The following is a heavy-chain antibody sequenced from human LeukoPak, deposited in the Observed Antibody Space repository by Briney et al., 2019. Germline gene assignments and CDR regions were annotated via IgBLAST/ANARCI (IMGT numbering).Heavy chain of an antibody. D-gene: IGHD6-13*01. CDR3: AKVGATAGTLRIEYFQH. CDR1: AFTFSSYG. CDR2: ISGSGRTT. Sequence: GGTLRLSCAASAFTFSSYGMSWVRQAPGKGLEWVSAISGSGRTTYYADSVKGRFTISRDNSKNTLYLQMNSLRAEDTAVYFCAKVGATAGTLRIEYFQHWGQGTLVTVSS. J-gene: IGHJ1*01. V-gene: IGHV3-23*01.